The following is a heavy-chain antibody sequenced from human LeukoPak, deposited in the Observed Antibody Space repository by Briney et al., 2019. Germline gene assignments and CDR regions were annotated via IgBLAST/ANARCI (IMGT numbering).Heavy chain of an antibody. D-gene: IGHD1-26*01. V-gene: IGHV3-23*01. CDR2: ISGSGGST. J-gene: IGHJ4*02. CDR1: GFTFSSYG. CDR3: AKAQWELLAGFDY. Sequence: PGGTLRLSCAASGFTFSSYGMSWVRQAPGKGLEWVSAISGSGGSTYYADSVKGRFTISRDNSKNTLYLQMNSLRAEDTAVYYCAKAQWELLAGFDYWGQGTLVTVSS.